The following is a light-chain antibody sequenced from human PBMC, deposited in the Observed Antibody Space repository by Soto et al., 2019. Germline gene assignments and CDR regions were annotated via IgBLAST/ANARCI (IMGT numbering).Light chain of an antibody. CDR1: QTISSW. Sequence: DIQMTQSPSTLSASVGDRVIITCRASQTISSWLAWCQQKPGKPPKLLIFDASTLQRGVPSRLSGSGSGTEFTLTISSLQPDDFATYYCQQYNTYWTFGQGTKVYIK. V-gene: IGKV1-5*01. CDR2: DAS. CDR3: QQYNTYWT. J-gene: IGKJ1*01.